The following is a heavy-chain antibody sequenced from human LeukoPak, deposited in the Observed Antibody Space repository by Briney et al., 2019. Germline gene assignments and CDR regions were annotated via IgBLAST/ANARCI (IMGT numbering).Heavy chain of an antibody. Sequence: GGSLRLSCAASGFTFSSYWMHWVRHAPGKGLVWVSLINSDGSTTTYADSVKGRFTISRDNTKNTLYLQMNSLRAEDTAVYYCAKDRSRRIDYWGQGTLVTVSS. CDR1: GFTFSSYW. J-gene: IGHJ4*02. V-gene: IGHV3-74*01. CDR3: AKDRSRRIDY. CDR2: INSDGSTT. D-gene: IGHD6-13*01.